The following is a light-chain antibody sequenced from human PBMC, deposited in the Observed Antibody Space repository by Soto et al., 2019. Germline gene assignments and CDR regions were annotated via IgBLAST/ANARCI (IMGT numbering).Light chain of an antibody. CDR3: SSFTTSNLYV. Sequence: QSALTQPAAVSGSPGQSITISCSGTSSAVGGYNYVSWYQQHPGKAPKLMIYDVSYRPSGISSRFSGSKSDNTASLTISGLQAEDEAEYYCSSFTTSNLYVFGTGTKLTVL. J-gene: IGLJ1*01. V-gene: IGLV2-14*01. CDR2: DVS. CDR1: SSAVGGYNY.